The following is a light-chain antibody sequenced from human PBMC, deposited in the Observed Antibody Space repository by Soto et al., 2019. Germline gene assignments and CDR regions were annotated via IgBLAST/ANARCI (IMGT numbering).Light chain of an antibody. J-gene: IGKJ5*01. CDR1: QSINSNY. Sequence: EILLTQSPGTLSLSPGEGATLSCRASQSINSNYLGWYQQKAGQAPRLLIYGVSSRATGIPDRFSGSGSGTDFTLTISRLEPEDFAVYYCQQYGSSPITFGQGTRLEIK. V-gene: IGKV3-20*01. CDR3: QQYGSSPIT. CDR2: GVS.